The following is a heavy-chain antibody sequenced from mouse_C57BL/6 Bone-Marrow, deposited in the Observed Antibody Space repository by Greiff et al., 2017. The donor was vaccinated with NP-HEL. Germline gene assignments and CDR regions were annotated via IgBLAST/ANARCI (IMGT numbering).Heavy chain of an antibody. D-gene: IGHD2-4*01. CDR2: IDPNSGGT. V-gene: IGHV1-72*01. J-gene: IGHJ3*01. CDR1: GYTFTSYW. CDR3: ARNYDYDRGAWFAY. Sequence: QVQLQQPGAELVKPGASVKLSCKASGYTFTSYWMNWVKQRPGRGLEWIGRIDPNSGGTKYNEQFKSKATLTVDKPSSPAYMQLSRLTSEDSAVYYCARNYDYDRGAWFAYWGQGTLVTVSA.